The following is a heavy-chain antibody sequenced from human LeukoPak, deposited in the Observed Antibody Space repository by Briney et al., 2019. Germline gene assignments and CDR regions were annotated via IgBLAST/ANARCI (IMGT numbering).Heavy chain of an antibody. CDR2: ISWNSGSI. V-gene: IGHV3-9*01. D-gene: IGHD3-22*01. CDR1: GFTFDDYA. J-gene: IGHJ4*02. Sequence: GGSLRLSCAASGFTFDDYAMHWVRQAPGKGLKWVSGISWNSGSIGYADSVKGRFTISRDNAKNSLYLQMNSLRAEDTALYYCAKDLSWLLRGTYYFDYWGQGTLVTVSS. CDR3: AKDLSWLLRGTYYFDY.